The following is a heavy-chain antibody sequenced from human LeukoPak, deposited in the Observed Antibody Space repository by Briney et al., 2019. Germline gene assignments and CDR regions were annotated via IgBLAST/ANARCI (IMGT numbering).Heavy chain of an antibody. CDR3: ARVRRGYSYVPYYYYGMDV. J-gene: IGHJ6*02. Sequence: KPSETLSLTCAVYGGSFSGYYWSWIRQPPGKGLGWIGEINHSGSTNYNPSLKSRVTISVDTSKNQFSLKLSSVTAADTAVYYCARVRRGYSYVPYYYYGMDVWGQGTTVTVSS. CDR2: INHSGST. CDR1: GGSFSGYY. V-gene: IGHV4-34*01. D-gene: IGHD5-18*01.